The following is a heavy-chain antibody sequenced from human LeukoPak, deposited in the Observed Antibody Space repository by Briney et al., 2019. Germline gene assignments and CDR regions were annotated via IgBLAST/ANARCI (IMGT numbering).Heavy chain of an antibody. CDR2: IWYDGSDK. V-gene: IGHV3-33*01. CDR1: GFTFSSYG. CDR3: ARGAEMATTTPFDY. D-gene: IGHD5-24*01. Sequence: PGGSLRLSCAASGFTFSSYGMHWVRQAPGKGLEWVAVIWYDGSDKYYADSVKGRFTISRDNSKNMLYLQMNSLRAEDTAVYYCARGAEMATTTPFDYWGQGTLVTVSS. J-gene: IGHJ4*02.